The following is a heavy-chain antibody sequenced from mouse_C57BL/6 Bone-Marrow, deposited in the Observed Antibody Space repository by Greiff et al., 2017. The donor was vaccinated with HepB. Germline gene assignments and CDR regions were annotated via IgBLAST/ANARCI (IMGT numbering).Heavy chain of an antibody. CDR2: IDPETGGT. CDR1: GYTFTDYE. CDR3: YWMDY. V-gene: IGHV1-15*01. D-gene: IGHD2-1*01. Sequence: VHLVESGAELVRPGASVTLSCKASGYTFTDYEMHWVKQTPVHGLEWIGAIDPETGGTAYNQKFKGKAILTADKSSSTAYMELRSLTSEDSAVYYLYWMDYWGQGTSVTVSS. J-gene: IGHJ4*01.